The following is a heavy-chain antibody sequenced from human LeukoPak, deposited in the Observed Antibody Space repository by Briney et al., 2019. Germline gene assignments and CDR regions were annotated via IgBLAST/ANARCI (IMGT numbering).Heavy chain of an antibody. D-gene: IGHD3-10*01. CDR2: IYYSGST. J-gene: IGHJ4*02. Sequence: SQTLSLTCTVSGGSISSGGYYWSWIRQPPGKGLEWIGSIYYSGSTYYNPSLKSRVTISVDTSKNQFSLKLSSVTAADTAVYYCARATMVRGVPFDYWGQGTLVTVSS. CDR3: ARATMVRGVPFDY. CDR1: GGSISSGGYY. V-gene: IGHV4-39*01.